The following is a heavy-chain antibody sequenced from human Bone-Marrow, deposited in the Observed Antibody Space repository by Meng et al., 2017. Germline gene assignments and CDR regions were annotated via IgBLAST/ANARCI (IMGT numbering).Heavy chain of an antibody. V-gene: IGHV4-4*07. Sequence: ESLKISCTVSGGSISSYFWTWIRQPAGKGLEWIGRIYTSGSTNYNPSLKSRVNMSVDTSKNQFSLKLTAVTAVDTAVYYCARGVGWLDHWGQGTLVTVSS. J-gene: IGHJ5*02. D-gene: IGHD5/OR15-5a*01. CDR3: ARGVGWLDH. CDR1: GGSISSYF. CDR2: IYTSGST.